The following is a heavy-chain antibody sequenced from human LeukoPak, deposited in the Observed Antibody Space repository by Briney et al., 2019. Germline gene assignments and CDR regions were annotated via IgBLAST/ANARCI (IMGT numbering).Heavy chain of an antibody. Sequence: GGSLRLSCAASGFTFSSYWMGWVRQAPGKGLEWVANIKEDGSHKNYVDSVQGRLTISRDNAKNSLYLQMNSLRVEDTAVYYCTRDFQGYWGQGTLVTVSS. CDR2: IKEDGSHK. V-gene: IGHV3-7*01. J-gene: IGHJ4*02. CDR1: GFTFSSYW. CDR3: TRDFQGY.